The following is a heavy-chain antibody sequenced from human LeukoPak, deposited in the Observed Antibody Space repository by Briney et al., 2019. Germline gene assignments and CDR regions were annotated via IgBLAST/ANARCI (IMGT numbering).Heavy chain of an antibody. D-gene: IGHD4-11*01. CDR2: IYPGDSDT. Sequence: GESLKISCKGSGYSFTSYWIGWVRQMPGKGLEWIGIIYPGDSDTRYSPSFQGQVTISADKSISTAYLQWSSLKASDTAMYYCARCRTDYTNWFDPWGQGTLVTVSS. V-gene: IGHV5-51*01. J-gene: IGHJ5*02. CDR3: ARCRTDYTNWFDP. CDR1: GYSFTSYW.